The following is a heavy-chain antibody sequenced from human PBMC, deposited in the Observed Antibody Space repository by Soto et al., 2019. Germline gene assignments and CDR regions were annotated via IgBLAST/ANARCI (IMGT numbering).Heavy chain of an antibody. V-gene: IGHV4-30-2*06. Sequence: SETLSLTCTVSGGSMSYGGFSWSWIRQSPGIGLEWIGYVSRLANPYFHLSFKSPVTMSIDRSRNQFYLNLSTMTAADRAVYYCARGAGYDPFDYWGQGVLVTFSS. CDR1: GGSMSYGGFS. J-gene: IGHJ4*02. D-gene: IGHD5-12*01. CDR2: VSRLANP. CDR3: ARGAGYDPFDY.